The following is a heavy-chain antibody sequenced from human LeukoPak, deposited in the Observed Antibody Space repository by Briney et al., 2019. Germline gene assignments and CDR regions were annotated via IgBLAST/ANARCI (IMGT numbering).Heavy chain of an antibody. J-gene: IGHJ3*02. Sequence: SQTLSLTCAVSGGSISSGCYSWSWIRQPPGKGLGWIGYIYHSGSTYYDPSLKSRVTISVDRSKNQFSLKLSSVTAADTAVYYCYGSGSYYNDAFDIWGQGTMVTVSS. V-gene: IGHV4-30-2*01. CDR2: IYHSGST. CDR3: YGSGSYYNDAFDI. CDR1: GGSISSGCYS. D-gene: IGHD3-10*01.